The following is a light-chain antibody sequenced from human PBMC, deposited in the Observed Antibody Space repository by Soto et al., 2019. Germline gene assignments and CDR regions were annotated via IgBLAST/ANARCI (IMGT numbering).Light chain of an antibody. J-gene: IGLJ1*01. V-gene: IGLV2-14*03. CDR2: DVS. CDR3: NSYTTSNTRQIV. CDR1: SSDVGGYNY. Sequence: QSALTQPASVSGSPGQSITISCTGTSSDVGGYNYVSWYQHHPGKAPKLMIYDVSNRPSGVSNRFSGSKSGNTASLTISGLQPEDEADYYCNSYTTSNTRQIVFGTGTKLTVL.